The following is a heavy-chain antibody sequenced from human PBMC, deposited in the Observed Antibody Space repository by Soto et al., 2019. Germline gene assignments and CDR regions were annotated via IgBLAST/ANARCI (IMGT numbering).Heavy chain of an antibody. CDR2: ISSSSTI. D-gene: IGHD1-7*01. CDR1: GFTFSSYS. V-gene: IGHV3-48*01. J-gene: IGHJ5*02. Sequence: GGSLRLSCAASGFTFSSYSMNWVRQAPGKGLEWVSYISSSSTIYYADSVKGRFTISRDNAKNSLYLQMNSLRAEDTAVYYCARARNNWNYGWFDPWGQGTLVTVSS. CDR3: ARARNNWNYGWFDP.